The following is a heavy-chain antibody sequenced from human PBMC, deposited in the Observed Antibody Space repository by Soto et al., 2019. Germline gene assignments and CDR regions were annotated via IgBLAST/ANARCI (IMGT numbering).Heavy chain of an antibody. CDR2: IIPIFGTA. J-gene: IGHJ4*02. CDR1: GGTFSSYA. V-gene: IGHV1-69*13. D-gene: IGHD3-22*01. Sequence: SVKVSCKASGGTFSSYAISWVRQAPGQGXEWMGGIIPIFGTATYAQKFQGRVTITADESTSTAYMELSSLRSEDTAVYYCAGDRAYGYYDSSGYPGLDYWGQGTLVTVSS. CDR3: AGDRAYGYYDSSGYPGLDY.